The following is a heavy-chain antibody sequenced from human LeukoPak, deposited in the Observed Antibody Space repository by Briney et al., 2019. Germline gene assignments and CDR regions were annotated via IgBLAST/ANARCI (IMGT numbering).Heavy chain of an antibody. CDR3: TKELHVAVAVADYYYFYMDV. CDR2: INGGGNTT. CDR1: GFAFSSFA. V-gene: IGHV3-23*01. D-gene: IGHD6-19*01. J-gene: IGHJ6*03. Sequence: PGGSLRLSCAASGFAFSSFALGWVRQSPGKGLEWLSTINGGGNTTFYADSLKGRFTISRDNSKNTLYLHMDSLRPDATAIYYCTKELHVAVAVADYYYFYMDVWGRGTAVTVSS.